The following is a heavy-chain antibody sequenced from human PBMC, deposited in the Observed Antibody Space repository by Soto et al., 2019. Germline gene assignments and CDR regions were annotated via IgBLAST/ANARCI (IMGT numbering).Heavy chain of an antibody. CDR1: GGTFSSYA. D-gene: IGHD2-15*01. V-gene: IGHV1-69*13. CDR3: ARDNLRAMNPTPSDGGAFDI. CDR2: IIPIFGTA. Sequence: GASVKVSCKASGGTFSSYAISWVRQAPGQGLEWMGGIIPIFGTANYAQKFQGRVTITADESTSTAYMELSSLRSEDTAVYYCARDNLRAMNPTPSDGGAFDIWGQGTMVTVSS. J-gene: IGHJ3*02.